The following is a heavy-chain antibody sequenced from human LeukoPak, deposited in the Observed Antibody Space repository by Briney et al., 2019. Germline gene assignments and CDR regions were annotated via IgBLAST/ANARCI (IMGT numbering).Heavy chain of an antibody. J-gene: IGHJ4*02. V-gene: IGHV4-59*01. D-gene: IGHD2-15*01. CDR2: IYSGGSS. CDR3: ARVGACSGGSCYEDS. Sequence: SETLSLTCIVSGGSISSYYWSWIRQSPGKGLEWIAYIYSGGSSNYNPSLKSRVTISVDTSKSHFSLKLNSVTAADTAVYYCARVGACSGGSCYEDSWGQGTLVTVSS. CDR1: GGSISSYY.